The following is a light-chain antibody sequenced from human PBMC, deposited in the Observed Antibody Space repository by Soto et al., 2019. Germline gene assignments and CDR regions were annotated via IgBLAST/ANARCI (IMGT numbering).Light chain of an antibody. CDR3: LQYGRAPYT. CDR2: GAS. J-gene: IGKJ2*01. V-gene: IGKV3-20*01. CDR1: QSVSSSY. Sequence: EIVLTQSPGTLSLSPGERATLSCRASQSVSSSYLAWYQQQPGQAPRLLLNGASSRATGIPDRFSGSGAGTDFTLPISRLEPEDFAVYYCLQYGRAPYTFGQGTKLEIK.